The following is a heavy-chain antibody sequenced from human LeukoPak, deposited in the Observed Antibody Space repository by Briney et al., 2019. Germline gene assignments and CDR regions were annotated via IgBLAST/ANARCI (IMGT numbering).Heavy chain of an antibody. J-gene: IGHJ6*02. V-gene: IGHV1-18*01. CDR2: ISAYNGNT. D-gene: IGHD3-10*01. CDR1: GYTFTSYG. Sequence: ASVKVACKASGYTFTSYGISWVRQAPGQGLEWMGWISAYNGNTNYAQKLQGRVTMTTDTSTSTAYMELRSLRSDDTAVYYCARDDRLWFGSNYYYGMDVWGQGTTVTVSS. CDR3: ARDDRLWFGSNYYYGMDV.